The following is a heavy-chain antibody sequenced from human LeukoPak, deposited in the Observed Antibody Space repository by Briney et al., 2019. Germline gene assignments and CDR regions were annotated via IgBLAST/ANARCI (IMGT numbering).Heavy chain of an antibody. V-gene: IGHV3-23*01. CDR1: GFTFSNYA. CDR2: VTNSGRST. Sequence: GGSLRPSCAASGFTFSNYAMSWVRQAPGKGLEWVSAVTNSGRSTDYADSVKGRFTISRDNSKNTLYPQMNSLRAEDTAVYYCARHYTNLDYWGQGTLVTVSS. J-gene: IGHJ4*02. CDR3: ARHYTNLDY. D-gene: IGHD4-11*01.